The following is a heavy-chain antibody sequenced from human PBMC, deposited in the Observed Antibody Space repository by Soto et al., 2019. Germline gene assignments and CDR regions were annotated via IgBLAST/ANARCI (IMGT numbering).Heavy chain of an antibody. CDR3: AREGSVAGTFDY. Sequence: ASVKVSCKASGYTFPSYYMHWVRQAPGQGLEWMGIINPSGGSTSYAQKFQGRVTMTRDTSTSTVYMELSSLRSEDTAVYYCAREGSVAGTFDYWGQGPLVTVSS. D-gene: IGHD6-19*01. V-gene: IGHV1-46*01. J-gene: IGHJ4*02. CDR2: INPSGGST. CDR1: GYTFPSYY.